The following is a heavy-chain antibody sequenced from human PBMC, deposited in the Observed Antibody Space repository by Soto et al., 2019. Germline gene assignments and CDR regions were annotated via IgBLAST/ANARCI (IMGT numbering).Heavy chain of an antibody. Sequence: GGSLRLSCAASGFTFSNAWMSWVRQAPGKGLEWVGRIKSKTDGGTTDYAAPVKGRFTISRDDSKNTLYLQMNSLKTEDTAVYYCTTGCSSTSCYGPYYYYGMDVWGQGTTVTVSS. CDR1: GFTFSNAW. CDR3: TTGCSSTSCYGPYYYYGMDV. D-gene: IGHD2-2*01. V-gene: IGHV3-15*01. CDR2: IKSKTDGGTT. J-gene: IGHJ6*02.